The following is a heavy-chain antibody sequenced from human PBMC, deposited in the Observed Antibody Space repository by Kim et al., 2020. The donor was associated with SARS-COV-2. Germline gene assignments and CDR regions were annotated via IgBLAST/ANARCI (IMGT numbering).Heavy chain of an antibody. D-gene: IGHD3-10*01. V-gene: IGHV3-30*02. CDR3: AKSGDFGESNWFDP. J-gene: IGHJ5*02. Sequence: ADSVQGRFTISRDNSKNTRYLQMNSLRAEETAVYYCAKSGDFGESNWFDPWGQGTLVTVSS.